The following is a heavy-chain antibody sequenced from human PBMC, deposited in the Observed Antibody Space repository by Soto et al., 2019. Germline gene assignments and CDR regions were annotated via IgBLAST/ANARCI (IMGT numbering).Heavy chain of an antibody. CDR2: IWYDGSNK. Sequence: HPGGSLRLSCAASGFTFSSYGMYWVRQAPGKGLEWVAVIWYDGSNKYYADSVKGRFTISRDNSKNTLYLQMNSLRAEDTAVYYCARDHTDYGDSWYFDLWGRGTLVTVSS. D-gene: IGHD4-17*01. CDR3: ARDHTDYGDSWYFDL. J-gene: IGHJ2*01. CDR1: GFTFSSYG. V-gene: IGHV3-33*01.